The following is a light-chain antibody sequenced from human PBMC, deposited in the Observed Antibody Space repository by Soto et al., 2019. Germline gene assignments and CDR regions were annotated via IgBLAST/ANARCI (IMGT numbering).Light chain of an antibody. CDR3: CSYVGSSILM. Sequence: QSVLTQPASVSGSPGQSITISCTGTSRDVGLYNLVSWYQQLPGKAPKLIIYEVSERPSGISDRLSGSKSGNTASLTISGLQDGDEADYYCCSYVGSSILMFGGGTKLTVL. CDR1: SRDVGLYNL. J-gene: IGLJ3*02. V-gene: IGLV2-23*02. CDR2: EVS.